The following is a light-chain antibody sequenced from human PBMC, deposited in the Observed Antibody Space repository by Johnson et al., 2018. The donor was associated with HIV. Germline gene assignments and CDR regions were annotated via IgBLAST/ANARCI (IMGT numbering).Light chain of an antibody. Sequence: SVLTQPPSVSAAPGQKVTISCSGRSYNIGNNYVSWYQQLPGTAPKLLIYDNNKRPSGIPDRFSGSKSGTSATLGITGLQTGDEADYYCGTWDSSLSAVYVFGTGTKVTFL. V-gene: IGLV1-51*01. CDR1: SYNIGNNY. J-gene: IGLJ1*01. CDR2: DNN. CDR3: GTWDSSLSAVYV.